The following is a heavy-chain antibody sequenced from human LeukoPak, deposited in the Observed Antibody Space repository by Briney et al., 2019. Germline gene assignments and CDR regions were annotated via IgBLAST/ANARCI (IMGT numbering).Heavy chain of an antibody. Sequence: GGSLRLSCAASGFSFSDYGMNWVRRAPGKGLEWLSHINSNGAVISYADSVKGRFTISGDTAKSSLYLQMNSLKIEDTAIYFCARDPDGDYDFDYWGQGTLVTVSS. CDR1: GFSFSDYG. D-gene: IGHD4-17*01. CDR2: INSNGAVI. V-gene: IGHV3-48*01. J-gene: IGHJ4*02. CDR3: ARDPDGDYDFDY.